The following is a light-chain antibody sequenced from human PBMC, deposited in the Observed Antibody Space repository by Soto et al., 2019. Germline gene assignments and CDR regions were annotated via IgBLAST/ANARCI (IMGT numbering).Light chain of an antibody. CDR2: DVS. J-gene: IGLJ1*01. Sequence: QSVLTQPPSASGSPVQSVTISCTGTSSDVGGYNYVSWYQQHPGKAPNLMIYDVSKRPSGVPDRFSGSKSGNTASLTVSGLQAEDEADYYCSSYAGTNNYVFGTGTKVTVL. V-gene: IGLV2-8*01. CDR1: SSDVGGYNY. CDR3: SSYAGTNNYV.